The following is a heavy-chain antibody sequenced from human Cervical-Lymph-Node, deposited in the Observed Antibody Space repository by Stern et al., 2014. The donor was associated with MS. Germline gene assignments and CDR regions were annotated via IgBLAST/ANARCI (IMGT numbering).Heavy chain of an antibody. CDR1: GFTFNNYN. D-gene: IGHD3-3*02. J-gene: IGHJ6*02. Sequence: QVQLVESGGGVVQPGRSLRLSCAASGFTFNNYNMHWVRQAPGKGLEWVAVISYDGRNKYYADSVKGRFTISRDNSANTLSLQMNSLRAEDTALYYCARVRIRGYWYGMDVWGQGTTGSVS. CDR2: ISYDGRNK. V-gene: IGHV3-30*04. CDR3: ARVRIRGYWYGMDV.